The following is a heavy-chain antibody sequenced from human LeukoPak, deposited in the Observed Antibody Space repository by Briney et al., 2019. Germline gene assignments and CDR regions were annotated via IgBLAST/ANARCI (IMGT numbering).Heavy chain of an antibody. D-gene: IGHD3-10*01. Sequence: SQTLSLTCSVSSDSVSSGGYYWSWVRQHPGKGLEWIGYVYHSGISYYNASLERRVTISIDTSKNQFSLNLTSVTAADTAVYYCARVYGSGAPVRDFDYWGQGTLVTVSS. CDR2: VYHSGIS. CDR1: SDSVSSGGYY. CDR3: ARVYGSGAPVRDFDY. V-gene: IGHV4-31*03. J-gene: IGHJ4*02.